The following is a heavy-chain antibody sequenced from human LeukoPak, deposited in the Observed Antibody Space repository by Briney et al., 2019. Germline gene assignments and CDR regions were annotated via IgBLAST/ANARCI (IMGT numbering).Heavy chain of an antibody. Sequence: SETLSLTCTVSGGSISSYYWSWIRQPPGKGLEWIGYIYYSGSTNYNPSLKSRVTISVDTSKNQFSLKLSSVTAADTAVYYCALGSVRGVIPPFAYWGQGPLVTVSS. V-gene: IGHV4-59*08. CDR1: GGSISSYY. D-gene: IGHD3-10*01. J-gene: IGHJ4*02. CDR2: IYYSGST. CDR3: ALGSVRGVIPPFAY.